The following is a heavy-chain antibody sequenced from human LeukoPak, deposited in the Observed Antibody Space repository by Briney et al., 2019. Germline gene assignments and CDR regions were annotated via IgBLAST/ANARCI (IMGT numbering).Heavy chain of an antibody. CDR2: IGGTNGRT. CDR3: AKHYYDTSGTPRYFDY. V-gene: IGHV3-23*01. Sequence: PGGSLRLSCAASGFTFSTYAMSWVRQAPGKGLEWVSAIGGTNGRTYYADSVKGRFTICRDNSMNTLYLQMNSLRDEDTAVYYCAKHYYDTSGTPRYFDYWGQGTLVTVSS. J-gene: IGHJ4*02. CDR1: GFTFSTYA. D-gene: IGHD3-22*01.